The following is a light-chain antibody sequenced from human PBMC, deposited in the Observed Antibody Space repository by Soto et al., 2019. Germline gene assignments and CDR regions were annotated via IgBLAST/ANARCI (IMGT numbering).Light chain of an antibody. CDR1: QGISTY. Sequence: DIQMTQSPSSLSASVGDRVTITCRASQGISTYLVWYQQKPGTVPKLLIFAASTLQSGVPSRFSGSGSGTDFTLTISSLQPEDVATYYCQNYYGAPSTFGQGTKVEIK. CDR2: AAS. V-gene: IGKV1-27*01. CDR3: QNYYGAPST. J-gene: IGKJ1*01.